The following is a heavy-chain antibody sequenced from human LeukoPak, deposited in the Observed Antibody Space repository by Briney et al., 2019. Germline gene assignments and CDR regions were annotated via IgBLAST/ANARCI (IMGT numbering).Heavy chain of an antibody. D-gene: IGHD3-3*01. CDR1: GFTFSSYW. J-gene: IGHJ4*02. Sequence: GGSLRLSCVASGFTFSSYWMHWVRQDPRKGLVWVSRINGDGRNINYADSVRGRFTISRDNAKNTLYLQTNTLRVEDTAVYYCAKVLDVSFNFDYWGQGTLVTVSS. CDR2: INGDGRNI. V-gene: IGHV3-74*01. CDR3: AKVLDVSFNFDY.